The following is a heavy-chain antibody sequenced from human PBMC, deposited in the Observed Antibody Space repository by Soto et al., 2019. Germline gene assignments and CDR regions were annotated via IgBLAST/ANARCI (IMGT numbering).Heavy chain of an antibody. J-gene: IGHJ6*02. V-gene: IGHV3-9*01. Sequence: GGSLRLCCAASGFTFDDYAMHWVRQAPGKGLEWVSGISWNSGSIGYADSVKGRFTISRDNAKNSLYLQMNSLRAEDTALYYCAKDAITMVRGVISYYGMDVWGQGTTVTVSS. D-gene: IGHD3-10*01. CDR2: ISWNSGSI. CDR1: GFTFDDYA. CDR3: AKDAITMVRGVISYYGMDV.